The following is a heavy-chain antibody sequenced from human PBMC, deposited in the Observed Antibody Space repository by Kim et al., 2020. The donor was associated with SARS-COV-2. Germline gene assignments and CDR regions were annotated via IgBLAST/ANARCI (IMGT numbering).Heavy chain of an antibody. CDR3: ARDGGSWLSSYYGMDV. D-gene: IGHD6-13*01. V-gene: IGHV1-69*13. Sequence: SVKVSCKASGGTFSSYAISWVRQAPGQGLEGMGGIIPIFGTANYAQKFQGRVTITADESTSTAYMELSSLRSEDTAVYYCARDGGSWLSSYYGMDVWGQGTTVTVSS. J-gene: IGHJ6*02. CDR2: IIPIFGTA. CDR1: GGTFSSYA.